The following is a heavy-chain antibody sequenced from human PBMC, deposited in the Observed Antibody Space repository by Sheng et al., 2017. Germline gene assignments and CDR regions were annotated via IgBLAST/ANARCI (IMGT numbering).Heavy chain of an antibody. D-gene: IGHD4-17*01. J-gene: IGHJ4*02. CDR1: GGTFSSYT. CDR2: IVPILGIT. CDR3: ARGYGDYVPYSD. V-gene: IGHV1-69*02. Sequence: QVQLVQSGAEVKKPGSSVKVSCRASGGTFSSYTFIWVRQAPGQGLEWMGRIVPILGITNYAQELQGRVTITADKSTSTAYMELYSLRSEDTAVYYCARGYGDYVPYSDWGQGTLVTVSS.